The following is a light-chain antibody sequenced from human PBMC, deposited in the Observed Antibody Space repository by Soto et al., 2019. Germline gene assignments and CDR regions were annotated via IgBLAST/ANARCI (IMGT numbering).Light chain of an antibody. Sequence: EIVLTQSPGILALSPGERASLSCRASQSVSSNYLAWYKQKPGQAPRLLIYGASSRATGIPDRFSGSGSGKDFTLTVSRLEPEDFAVYYCQQYGSSPLTFGGGTRVQIK. CDR1: QSVSSNY. CDR3: QQYGSSPLT. J-gene: IGKJ4*01. V-gene: IGKV3-20*01. CDR2: GAS.